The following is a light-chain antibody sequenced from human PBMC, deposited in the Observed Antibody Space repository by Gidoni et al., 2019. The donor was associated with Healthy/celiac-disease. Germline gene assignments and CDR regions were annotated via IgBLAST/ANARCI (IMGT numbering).Light chain of an antibody. Sequence: EIVLTQSPATLALSPGERATLSCRASQSVSSYLAWYQQKPGQAPRLLIYDASNRATGIPARFSGSGSGTGFTLTISSLEPEDFAVYYCQQRSNWPPVTFGQXTRLEIK. CDR1: QSVSSY. V-gene: IGKV3-11*01. J-gene: IGKJ5*01. CDR3: QQRSNWPPVT. CDR2: DAS.